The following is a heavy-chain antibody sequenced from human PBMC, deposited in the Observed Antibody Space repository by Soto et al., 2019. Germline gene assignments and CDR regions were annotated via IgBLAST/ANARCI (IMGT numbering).Heavy chain of an antibody. D-gene: IGHD2-15*01. CDR1: GFTFSSYS. CDR2: ISSSSSYI. CDR3: ARPNCSGGSCYSGDAEYCQH. J-gene: IGHJ1*01. V-gene: IGHV3-21*01. Sequence: EVQLVESGGGLVKPGGSLRLSCAASGFTFSSYSMNWVRQAPGKGLEWVSSISSSSSYIDYADSVKGRFTISRDNAKNSLDLQMNSRRAEDTAVYYCARPNCSGGSCYSGDAEYCQHWGQGTLVTVSS.